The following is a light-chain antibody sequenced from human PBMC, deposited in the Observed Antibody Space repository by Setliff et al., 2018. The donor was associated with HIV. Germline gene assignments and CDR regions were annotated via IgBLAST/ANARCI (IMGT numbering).Light chain of an antibody. CDR2: DVS. Sequence: QSALAQPASVSGSPGQSITISCTGTSSDIGRYKYVSWYQQYPGRGPTLVIFDVSERPSGVSNRFSGSKSGNTASLIISGLQPDDEADYYCCSYARGSTYVFGSGTKVTVL. CDR3: CSYARGSTYV. V-gene: IGLV2-14*03. J-gene: IGLJ1*01. CDR1: SSDIGRYKY.